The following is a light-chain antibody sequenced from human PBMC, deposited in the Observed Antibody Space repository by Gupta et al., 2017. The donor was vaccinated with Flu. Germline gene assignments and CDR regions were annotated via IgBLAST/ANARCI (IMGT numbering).Light chain of an antibody. CDR2: ENG. CDR3: GTWDSLNSGGL. V-gene: IGLV1-51*02. Sequence: SSNIGSEYVSWYQHVPGAVPKLLIYENGKRPSGIPDRFSASKSGASATLDITGLQPADEADYYCGTWDSLNSGGLFGGGTHLTVL. CDR1: SSNIGSEY. J-gene: IGLJ3*02.